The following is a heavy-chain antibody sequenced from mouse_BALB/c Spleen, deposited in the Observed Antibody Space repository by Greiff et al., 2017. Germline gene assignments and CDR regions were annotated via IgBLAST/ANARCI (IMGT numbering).Heavy chain of an antibody. D-gene: IGHD2-4*01. CDR3: ARGPLMITTPHWYFDV. J-gene: IGHJ1*01. V-gene: IGHV5-6-5*01. CDR1: GFTFSSYA. CDR2: ISSGGST. Sequence: EVKLVESGGGLVKPGGSLKLSCAASGFTFSSYAMSWVRQTPEKRLEWVASISSGGSTYYPDSVKGRFTISRDNARNILYLQMSSLRSEDTAMYYCARGPLMITTPHWYFDVWGAGTTVTVSS.